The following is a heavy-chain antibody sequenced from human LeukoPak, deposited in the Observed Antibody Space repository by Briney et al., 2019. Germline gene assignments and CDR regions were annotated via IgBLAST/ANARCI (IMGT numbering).Heavy chain of an antibody. CDR2: ISSSSSYI. Sequence: GGSLRLSCAASGFTFSSYSMNWVRQAPGKGLEWVSSISSSSSYIYYADSVKGRFTISRDNAKNSLYLQMNSLRAEDTAVYYCARDLKVFEVVIWAGGDYYGMDVWGQGTTVTVSS. J-gene: IGHJ6*02. CDR1: GFTFSSYS. CDR3: ARDLKVFEVVIWAGGDYYGMDV. V-gene: IGHV3-21*01. D-gene: IGHD3-3*01.